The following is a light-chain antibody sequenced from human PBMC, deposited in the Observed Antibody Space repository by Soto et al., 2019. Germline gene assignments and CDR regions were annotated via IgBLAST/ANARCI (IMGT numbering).Light chain of an antibody. CDR1: QTLTTRF. V-gene: IGKV3-20*01. CDR2: CAS. CDR3: QQYADLPYT. J-gene: IGKJ2*01. Sequence: EIVLTQSPGTLSLSPGERATLSCMASQTLTTRFLAWYQQKPGQAPRLLIYCASSRATGIPDRFSGSGSGTDYTLTISRLEPEDFAVYSCQQYADLPYTFGQGTTLEIK.